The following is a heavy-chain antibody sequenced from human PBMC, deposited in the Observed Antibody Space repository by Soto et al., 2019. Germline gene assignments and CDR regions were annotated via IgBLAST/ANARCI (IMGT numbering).Heavy chain of an antibody. CDR3: ARGTFRVGASEYCFDY. CDR1: GGTFSSYA. Sequence: QVQLVQSGAEVKKPGSSVKVSCKASGGTFSSYAISWVRQAPGQGLEWMGGIIPIFGTANYAQKFQGRVTITSDESTSTAYMALSSLRSEDTAVYYCARGTFRVGASEYCFDYWGQGTLVTVSS. V-gene: IGHV1-69*05. J-gene: IGHJ4*02. D-gene: IGHD2-15*01. CDR2: IIPIFGTA.